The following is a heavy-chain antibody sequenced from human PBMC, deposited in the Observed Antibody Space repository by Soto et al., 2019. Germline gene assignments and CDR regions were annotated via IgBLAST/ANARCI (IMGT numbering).Heavy chain of an antibody. Sequence: PSETLSLTCTVSGGSISSSSYYWGWIRQPPGKGLEWIGSIYYSGSTYYNPSLKSRVTISVDTSKNQFSLKLSSVTAADTAVYYCARSPLYCSGGICYPYYYYYYMDVWGKGTTVTVYS. CDR3: ARSPLYCSGGICYPYYYYYYMDV. D-gene: IGHD2-15*01. CDR2: IYYSGST. J-gene: IGHJ6*03. V-gene: IGHV4-39*01. CDR1: GGSISSSSYY.